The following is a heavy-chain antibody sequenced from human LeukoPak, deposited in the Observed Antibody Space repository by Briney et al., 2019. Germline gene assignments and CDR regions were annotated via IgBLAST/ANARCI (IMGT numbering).Heavy chain of an antibody. CDR3: ARGGAAAALDWFDP. J-gene: IGHJ5*02. CDR1: GYTFTSYG. D-gene: IGHD6-13*01. CDR2: ISAYNGNT. Sequence: ASVKVSCKASGYTFTSYGISWVRQAPGQGLEWMGWISAYNGNTNYAQKLQGRVTMTTDTSTSTAYMGPRSLRSDDTAVYYCARGGAAAALDWFDPWGQGTLVTVSS. V-gene: IGHV1-18*01.